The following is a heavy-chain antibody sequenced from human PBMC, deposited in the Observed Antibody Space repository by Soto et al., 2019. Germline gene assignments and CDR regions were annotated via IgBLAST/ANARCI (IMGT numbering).Heavy chain of an antibody. Sequence: SGPTLLNPTQTLTLTYALSGISLSTSGLGVGWIRQPPGKALEWLVIIFWDDDKRYNPSLQSRLTVTRDTSKNQVVLTLANIDPVDTATYYCAHCGYYDSRGRLFDPWGPGTLVTVSS. D-gene: IGHD3-22*01. CDR3: AHCGYYDSRGRLFDP. CDR2: IFWDDDK. V-gene: IGHV2-5*02. J-gene: IGHJ5*02. CDR1: GISLSTSGLG.